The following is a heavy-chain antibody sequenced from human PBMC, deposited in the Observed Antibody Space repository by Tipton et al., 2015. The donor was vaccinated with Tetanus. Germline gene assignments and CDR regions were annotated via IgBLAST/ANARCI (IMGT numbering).Heavy chain of an antibody. D-gene: IGHD3-10*01. CDR3: VRDRGGGNYGTFDY. J-gene: IGHJ4*02. Sequence: SLRLSCAASGFTFTDYYMGWIRQPPGKGLEWVSHMTVSGRNLYYADSVKGRFTISRDNAKSSLFLQMNSLRNEDTAIYYCVRDRGGGNYGTFDYWGQGTLVTVSS. CDR2: MTVSGRNL. CDR1: GFTFTDYY. V-gene: IGHV3-11*01.